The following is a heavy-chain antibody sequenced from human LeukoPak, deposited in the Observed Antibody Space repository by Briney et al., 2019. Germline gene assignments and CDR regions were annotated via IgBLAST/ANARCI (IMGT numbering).Heavy chain of an antibody. CDR3: ARVRRDFWSGGRNDASDI. D-gene: IGHD3-3*01. CDR2: IYYSGST. J-gene: IGHJ3*02. Sequence: SETLSLTCTVSGGSISSSRYYWGWIRQPPGKGLEWIGSIYYSGSTYYNPSLKSRVTISVDTSKNQFSLKLSSVTAADTAVYYCARVRRDFWSGGRNDASDIWGQGTMVTVSS. CDR1: GGSISSSRYY. V-gene: IGHV4-39*01.